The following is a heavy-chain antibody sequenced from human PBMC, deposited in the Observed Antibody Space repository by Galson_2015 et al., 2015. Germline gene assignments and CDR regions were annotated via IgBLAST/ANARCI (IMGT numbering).Heavy chain of an antibody. CDR3: ARDAYSSSWD. CDR2: ISAYNGDT. Sequence: SVKVSCKATGYTLGSYGISWVRQAPGQGLEWMGWISAYNGDTMYAQNFQGRLTMTTDTSTNTAHMELRSLTSDDTAVYYCARDAYSSSWDWGQGSLVIVSS. J-gene: IGHJ4*02. CDR1: GYTLGSYG. V-gene: IGHV1-18*01. D-gene: IGHD6-13*01.